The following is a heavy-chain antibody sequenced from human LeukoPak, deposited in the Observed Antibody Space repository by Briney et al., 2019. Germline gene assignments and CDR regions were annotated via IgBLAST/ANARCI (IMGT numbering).Heavy chain of an antibody. CDR3: AKRLFDY. CDR1: GFTFSSYS. CDR2: IRYDGSNK. V-gene: IGHV3-30*02. Sequence: PGGSLRLSCAASGFTFSSYSMHWVRQAPGKGLEWVAFIRYDGSNKYYADSVKGRFTISRDNSKNTLYLQMNSLRAEDTAVYYCAKRLFDYWGQGTLVTVSS. J-gene: IGHJ4*02.